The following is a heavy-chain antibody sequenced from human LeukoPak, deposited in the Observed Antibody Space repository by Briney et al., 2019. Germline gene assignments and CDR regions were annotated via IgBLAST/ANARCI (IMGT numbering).Heavy chain of an antibody. V-gene: IGHV3-23*01. J-gene: IGHJ4*02. D-gene: IGHD2-15*01. CDR3: ARTPKVYCSGGSCYPDY. Sequence: GGSLRLSCAASGSTFSSYAMSWVRQAPGKGLEWVSAISGSGGSTYYADSVKGRFTISRDNSKNTLYLQMNSPRAEDTAVYYCARTPKVYCSGGSCYPDYWGQGTLVTVSS. CDR2: ISGSGGST. CDR1: GSTFSSYA.